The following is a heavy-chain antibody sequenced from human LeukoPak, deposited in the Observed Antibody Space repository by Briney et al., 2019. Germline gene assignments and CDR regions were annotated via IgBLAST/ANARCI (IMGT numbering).Heavy chain of an antibody. CDR3: ARDHRFGDLFWSAFEI. CDR2: IYSRGNT. Sequence: SETLSLTCSVSADSINNYYWSWIRQPPGKGLEWIGCIYSRGNTNYNPSLKSRVTISVDTSKKQFSLNLNSVTATDTAVYYCARDHRFGDLFWSAFEIWGQGTMVTVSS. V-gene: IGHV4-59*12. D-gene: IGHD3-10*01. CDR1: ADSINNYY. J-gene: IGHJ3*02.